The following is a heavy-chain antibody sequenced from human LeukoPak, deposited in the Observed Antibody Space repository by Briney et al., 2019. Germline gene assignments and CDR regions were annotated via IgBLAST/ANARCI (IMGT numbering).Heavy chain of an antibody. CDR2: INSDASDT. J-gene: IGHJ4*02. CDR3: AKDPVGGIFDY. CDR1: GFTFSRHW. V-gene: IGHV3-74*01. D-gene: IGHD1-26*01. Sequence: GGSLRLSCAASGFTFSRHWMHWVRQAPGKGLVWISRINSDASDTNYADSVKGRFTISRDNSKNTLYLQMNSLRAEDTAVYFCAKDPVGGIFDYWGQGTLVTVSS.